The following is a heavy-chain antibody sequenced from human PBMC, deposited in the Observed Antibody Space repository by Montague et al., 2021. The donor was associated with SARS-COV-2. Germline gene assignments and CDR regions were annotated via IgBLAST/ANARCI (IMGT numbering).Heavy chain of an antibody. V-gene: IGHV4-4*02. CDR3: ARVPLLLWFGERGYWFDP. Sequence: SETLSLTCVVSGDSISTDNWRTCVRLPPGKGLERVGEIYSTGSTKYKPSLRSRIIISVDTSKNQFSMKLSSVTAAATAVYYCARVPLLLWFGERGYWFDPWGQGTLVTVSS. J-gene: IGHJ5*02. CDR1: GDSISTDNW. CDR2: IYSTGST. D-gene: IGHD3-10*01.